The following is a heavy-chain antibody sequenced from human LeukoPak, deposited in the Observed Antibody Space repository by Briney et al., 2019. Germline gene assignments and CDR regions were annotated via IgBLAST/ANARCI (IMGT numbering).Heavy chain of an antibody. D-gene: IGHD3-16*01. CDR1: GCSISSTGYY. CDR3: ARDCEFCDLLFYMNV. J-gene: IGHJ6*03. V-gene: IGHV4-61*09. CDR2: IDNSGST. Sequence: PSQTLSLTCTVSGCSISSTGYYWTWIRQPAGKGREWIGHIDNSGSTNCNPSLKSRVTIAVDTSKNQFSLNLTSVTAADTAVYYCARDCEFCDLLFYMNVWGKGTTVTVSS.